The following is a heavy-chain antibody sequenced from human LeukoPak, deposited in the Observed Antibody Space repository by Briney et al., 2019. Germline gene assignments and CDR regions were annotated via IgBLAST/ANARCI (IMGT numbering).Heavy chain of an antibody. V-gene: IGHV5-51*01. CDR2: IYPGHSDT. J-gene: IGHJ4*02. D-gene: IGHD6-19*01. CDR1: GYSFTSYW. Sequence: GESLKISCKGSGYSFTSYWIGWVRQMPGKGLEWMGVIYPGHSDTRYSPSLQGQVTISADKSISTAYLQWSSLKASDTAMYYCASGFSSGYYYFDYWGQGTLVTVSS. CDR3: ASGFSSGYYYFDY.